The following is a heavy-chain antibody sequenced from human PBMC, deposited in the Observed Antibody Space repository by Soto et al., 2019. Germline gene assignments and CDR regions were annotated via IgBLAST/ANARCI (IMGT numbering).Heavy chain of an antibody. V-gene: IGHV3-74*01. CDR3: ARAYSDAFDI. CDR2: IKSDGRST. CDR1: GFTFSNYW. J-gene: IGHJ3*02. D-gene: IGHD2-15*01. Sequence: EVQLVESGGGLVQPGGSLRLSCAASGFTFSNYWMHWVRQGPGKGLVWVSRIKSDGRSTNYADSVKGRFTISRDNAKNSLYLQMSSLRAEDTAVYYCARAYSDAFDIWGQGTMVTVSS.